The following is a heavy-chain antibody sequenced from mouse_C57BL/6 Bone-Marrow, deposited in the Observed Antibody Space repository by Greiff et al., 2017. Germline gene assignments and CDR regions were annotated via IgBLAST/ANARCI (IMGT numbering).Heavy chain of an antibody. Sequence: VQLEQSGPVLMQPVPSVQMSCKAPGYSSTDYYMSCVLQCHGKSLEWFGVINHYNGGTSYNQTIKGKATLTVDKSSSTAYMELNSQTSEDSADYYGARRSPYYVAYWGQGTTLTVSA. CDR3: ARRSPYYVAY. V-gene: IGHV1-19*01. CDR1: GYSSTDYY. J-gene: IGHJ2*01. CDR2: INHYNGGT.